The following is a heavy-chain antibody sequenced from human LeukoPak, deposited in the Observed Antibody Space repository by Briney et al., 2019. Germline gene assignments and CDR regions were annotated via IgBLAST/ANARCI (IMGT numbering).Heavy chain of an antibody. Sequence: GGSLRLSCAASGFTFSSYAMSWVRQAPGKGQEWVSAISGSGGSTYYADSVKGRFTISRDNAKNSLYLQMNSLRAEDTAVYYCAKAIRRSSGYFDYWGQGTLVTVSS. D-gene: IGHD3-3*01. J-gene: IGHJ4*02. CDR1: GFTFSSYA. CDR2: ISGSGGST. V-gene: IGHV3-23*01. CDR3: AKAIRRSSGYFDY.